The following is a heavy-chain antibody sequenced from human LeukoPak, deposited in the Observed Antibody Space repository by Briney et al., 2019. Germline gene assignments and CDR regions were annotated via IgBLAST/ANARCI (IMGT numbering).Heavy chain of an antibody. J-gene: IGHJ4*02. CDR1: GFTFCDYL. CDR3: SRGSGWLSVY. D-gene: IGHD6-19*01. V-gene: IGHV3-49*03. CDR2: ISGGTT. Sequence: GGSLRLSCTASGFTFCDYLMSWFRQAPGKGLEWIGFISGGTTEYAASVKGRFTISRDDSTSIAYLQMNSLTTEDTAVYYCSRGSGWLSVYWGQGTLVTVSS.